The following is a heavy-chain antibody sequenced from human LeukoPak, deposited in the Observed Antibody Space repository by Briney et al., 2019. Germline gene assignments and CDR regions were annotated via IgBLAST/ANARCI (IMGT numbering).Heavy chain of an antibody. V-gene: IGHV4-34*01. CDR3: ARGYCSGGSCYSREFDY. D-gene: IGHD2-15*01. J-gene: IGHJ4*02. Sequence: SETLSLTCAVYGGSFSGYYWSWIRQPPGKGLEWIGDINHSGSTNYNPSLKSRVTISVDTSKNQFSLKLSSVTAADTAVYYCARGYCSGGSCYSREFDYWGQGTLVTVSS. CDR2: INHSGST. CDR1: GGSFSGYY.